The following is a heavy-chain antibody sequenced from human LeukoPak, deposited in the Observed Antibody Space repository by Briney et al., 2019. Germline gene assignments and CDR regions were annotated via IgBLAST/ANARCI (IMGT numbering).Heavy chain of an antibody. Sequence: GGSLRLSCAASGFTFSSYEMNWVRQAPGKGLEWVSYISSSGSSIYYADSMKGRFTISRDNAENSLYLQMNSLRAEDTAVYYCASVGYNYGFGFGYWGQGTLVTVSS. J-gene: IGHJ4*02. V-gene: IGHV3-48*03. CDR2: ISSSGSSI. CDR1: GFTFSSYE. CDR3: ASVGYNYGFGFGY. D-gene: IGHD5-18*01.